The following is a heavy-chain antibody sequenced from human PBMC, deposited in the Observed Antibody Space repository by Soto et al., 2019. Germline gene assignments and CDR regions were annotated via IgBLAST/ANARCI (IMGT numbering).Heavy chain of an antibody. CDR1: GFIFKTAT. V-gene: IGHV3-30-3*01. Sequence: QVQLVESGGGLVQPGRSLRLSCAASGFIFKTATMHWVRLAPGKGLEWVALMLYDGNNSQLYAGSVKGRFTISRDNSEKDLYLETHSLRVEDTALYYCGRGRGDFGVFFDDWGQGTLVTVSS. J-gene: IGHJ5*02. D-gene: IGHD3-3*01. CDR2: MLYDGNNSQ. CDR3: GRGRGDFGVFFDD.